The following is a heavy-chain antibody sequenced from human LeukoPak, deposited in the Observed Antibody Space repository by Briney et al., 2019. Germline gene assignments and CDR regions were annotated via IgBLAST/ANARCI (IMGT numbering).Heavy chain of an antibody. CDR3: ARDRRIAAADDNWFDP. Sequence: ASVKVSCKASGGTFSSYAISWVRQAPGQGLEWMGRIIPIFGTANYAQKFQGRVTITADKYTSTAYMELSSLRSEDTAVYYCARDRRIAAADDNWFDPWGQGTLVTVSS. CDR1: GGTFSSYA. CDR2: IIPIFGTA. J-gene: IGHJ5*02. D-gene: IGHD6-13*01. V-gene: IGHV1-69*06.